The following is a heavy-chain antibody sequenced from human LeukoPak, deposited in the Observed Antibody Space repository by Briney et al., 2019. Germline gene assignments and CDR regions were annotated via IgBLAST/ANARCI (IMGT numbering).Heavy chain of an antibody. D-gene: IGHD5-12*01. CDR2: IIASSGST. Sequence: PGGSLRLSCAASGFTFSNYAMNWVRHAPGRGLEWVSTIIASSGSTFYADSVKGRFTISKDTSKNTLYLHMSSLRADDTAVYYCAKGGYDYVEVAYFDYWGQGTLVTVSS. CDR3: AKGGYDYVEVAYFDY. V-gene: IGHV3-23*01. CDR1: GFTFSNYA. J-gene: IGHJ4*02.